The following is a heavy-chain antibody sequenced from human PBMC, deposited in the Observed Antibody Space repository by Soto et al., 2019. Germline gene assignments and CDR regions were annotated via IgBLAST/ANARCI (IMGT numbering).Heavy chain of an antibody. V-gene: IGHV1-46*01. Sequence: ASVKVSCKASGYTFTSYYMHWVRQAPGQGLEWMGIINPSGGSTSYAQKFQGRVTMTRDTSTSTVYMELSGLRSEDTAVYYCASAPAYCGGECPFDIWGQGTMVTVS. CDR1: GYTFTSYY. CDR3: ASAPAYCGGECPFDI. CDR2: INPSGGST. J-gene: IGHJ3*02. D-gene: IGHD2-21*01.